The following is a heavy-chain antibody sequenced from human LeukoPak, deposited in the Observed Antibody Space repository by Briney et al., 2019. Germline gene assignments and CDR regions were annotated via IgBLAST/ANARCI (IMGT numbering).Heavy chain of an antibody. V-gene: IGHV4-59*08. D-gene: IGHD6-13*01. Sequence: SETLSLTCTVSGGSISSYYWSWIRQPPGKGLEWIGYIYYSGSTNYNPSLKSRVTISVDTSKNQFSLKLSSVTAADTAVYYCARHRRTVIAAAGDFDYWGQGTLVTVSS. CDR1: GGSISSYY. CDR2: IYYSGST. CDR3: ARHRRTVIAAAGDFDY. J-gene: IGHJ4*02.